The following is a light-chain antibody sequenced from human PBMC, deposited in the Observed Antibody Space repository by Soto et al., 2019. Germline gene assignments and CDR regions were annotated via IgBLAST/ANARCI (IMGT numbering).Light chain of an antibody. CDR2: DAS. CDR1: QSISSW. V-gene: IGKV1-5*01. Sequence: DIQMTQSPSTLSASVGDRVTITCRASQSISSWLAWYQQKPGKAPKLLIYDASSLESGVPSRFSGSGSGTEFTLTISSLQSDDFATYDCQQYNSYPVTVGGVTKVDIK. J-gene: IGKJ4*01. CDR3: QQYNSYPVT.